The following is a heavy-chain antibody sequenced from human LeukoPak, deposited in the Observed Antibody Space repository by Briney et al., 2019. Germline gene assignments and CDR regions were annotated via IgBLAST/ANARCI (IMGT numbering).Heavy chain of an antibody. CDR2: INPNSGGT. CDR1: GYTFTGYY. J-gene: IGHJ4*02. CDR3: ARDFGHSSSWYDGDY. Sequence: GASVKVSCKASGYTFTGYYMHWVRQAPGQGLEWMGRINPNSGGTNYAQKFQGRVTMTRDKSISTAYMALGRLRSADPAVYYCARDFGHSSSWYDGDYRGPGTLVTVSS. D-gene: IGHD6-13*01. V-gene: IGHV1-2*06.